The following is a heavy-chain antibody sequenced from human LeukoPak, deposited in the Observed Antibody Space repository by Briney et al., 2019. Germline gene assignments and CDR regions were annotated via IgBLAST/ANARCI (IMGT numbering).Heavy chain of an antibody. Sequence: PGGSLRLSCAASGFTFSSYAMSWVRQAPGKGLEWVSAISGSGGSTYYADSVKGRFTISRDNSKNTLYLQMNSLRAEDTAVCYCAKDRQYSSPVGYFDYWGQGTLVTVSS. CDR3: AKDRQYSSPVGYFDY. V-gene: IGHV3-23*01. CDR2: ISGSGGST. D-gene: IGHD6-13*01. J-gene: IGHJ4*02. CDR1: GFTFSSYA.